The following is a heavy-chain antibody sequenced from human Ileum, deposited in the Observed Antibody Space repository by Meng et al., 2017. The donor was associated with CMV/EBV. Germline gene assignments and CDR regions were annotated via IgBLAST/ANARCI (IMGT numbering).Heavy chain of an antibody. CDR2: TSYDANKD. Sequence: GESLKISCAASGFTLSRYTMHWVRQAPGKGLEWVAVTSYDANKDWYADSVKGRFTISRDNSKDTLYLQMNSLARDDTGVYYCARESAIFGVFTLTIPIDAFDIWGEGTMVTVSS. D-gene: IGHD3-3*01. CDR3: ARESAIFGVFTLTIPIDAFDI. CDR1: GFTLSRYT. V-gene: IGHV3-30*04. J-gene: IGHJ3*02.